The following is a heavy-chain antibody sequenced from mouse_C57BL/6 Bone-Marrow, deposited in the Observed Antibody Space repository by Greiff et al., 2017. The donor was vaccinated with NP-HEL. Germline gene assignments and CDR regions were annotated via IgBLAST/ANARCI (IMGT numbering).Heavy chain of an antibody. CDR2: IHPSDSDT. V-gene: IGHV1-74*01. J-gene: IGHJ3*01. Sequence: QVQLKQPGAELVKPGASVKVSCKASGYTFTSYWMHWVKQRPGQGLEWIGRIHPSDSDTNYNQKFKGKATLTVDKSSSTAYMQLSSLTSEDSAVYYCAIEGDYYGSSTWFAYWGQGTLVTVSA. D-gene: IGHD1-1*01. CDR3: AIEGDYYGSSTWFAY. CDR1: GYTFTSYW.